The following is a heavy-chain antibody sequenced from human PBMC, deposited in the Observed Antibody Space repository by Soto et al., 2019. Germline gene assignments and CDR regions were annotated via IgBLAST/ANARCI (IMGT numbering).Heavy chain of an antibody. CDR3: ARAGIAAAALDY. V-gene: IGHV1-2*02. CDR2: INPNSGGT. CDR1: GYTFTGYY. D-gene: IGHD6-13*01. J-gene: IGHJ4*02. Sequence: AAVKVSCKASGYTFTGYYMHWVRQAPGQGLEWMGWINPNSGGTNYAQKFQGRVTMTRDTSISTAYMELSRLGSDDTAVYYCARAGIAAAALDYWGQGTLVTVSS.